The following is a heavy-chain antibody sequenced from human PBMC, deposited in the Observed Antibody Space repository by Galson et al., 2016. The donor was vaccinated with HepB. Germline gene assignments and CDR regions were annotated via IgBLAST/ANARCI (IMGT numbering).Heavy chain of an antibody. Sequence: SLRLSCAASGFTFSSYSMNWVRQAPGKGLEWVSSISSSSHIYYADSVKGRFTISRDNAKNSLYLQMNSLRAEDTAVYYCARGGVLTIPFDYWGQGTLVTVSS. CDR2: ISSSSHI. CDR3: ARGGVLTIPFDY. D-gene: IGHD3-3*01. CDR1: GFTFSSYS. J-gene: IGHJ4*02. V-gene: IGHV3-21*01.